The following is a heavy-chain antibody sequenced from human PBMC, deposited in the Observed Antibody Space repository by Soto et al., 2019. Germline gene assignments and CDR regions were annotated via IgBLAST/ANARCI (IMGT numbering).Heavy chain of an antibody. CDR3: ARGQRYCGGDCYWRYYYGTDV. CDR2: INHSGST. D-gene: IGHD2-21*02. CDR1: CGSFSGYY. Sequence: PSETLSLTCAVYCGSFSGYYWSWIRQPPGKGLEWIGEINHSGSTNYNPSLKSRVTISVDTSKNQFSLKLSSVTAANTAVYYCARGQRYCGGDCYWRYYYGTDVWGQGTTVTVSS. V-gene: IGHV4-34*01. J-gene: IGHJ6*02.